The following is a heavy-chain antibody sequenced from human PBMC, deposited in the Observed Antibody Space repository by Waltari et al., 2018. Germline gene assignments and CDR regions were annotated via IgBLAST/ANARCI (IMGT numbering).Heavy chain of an antibody. CDR2: IYYSGST. CDR1: GGSISSYY. D-gene: IGHD2-2*01. J-gene: IGHJ3*02. V-gene: IGHV4-59*01. CDR3: ARAVRDCSSTSCYYDAFDI. Sequence: QVQLQESGPGLVKPSETLSLTCTVSGGSISSYYWSWIRQPPGKGLEWIVYIYYSGSTNYNPSLKSRVTISVDTSKNQFSLKLSSVTAADTAVYYCARAVRDCSSTSCYYDAFDIWGQGTMVTVSS.